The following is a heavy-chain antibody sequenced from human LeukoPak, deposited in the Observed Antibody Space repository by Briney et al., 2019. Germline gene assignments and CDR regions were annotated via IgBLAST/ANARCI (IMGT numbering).Heavy chain of an antibody. Sequence: GGSLRLSCAASGFTFSSYSMNWVRQAPGKRLEWISHISGTSSIIYYTPSVKGRFTISRDNGKYSLYLQMNSLRDDDTAVYFCARGTWDGDRTFDIWGQGAMVTVSS. J-gene: IGHJ3*02. D-gene: IGHD5-24*01. V-gene: IGHV3-48*02. CDR3: ARGTWDGDRTFDI. CDR1: GFTFSSYS. CDR2: ISGTSSII.